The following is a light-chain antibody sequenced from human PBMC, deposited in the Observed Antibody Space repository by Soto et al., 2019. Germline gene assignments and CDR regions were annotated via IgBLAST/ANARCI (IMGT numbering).Light chain of an antibody. CDR2: ANN. V-gene: IGLV1-44*01. CDR3: AAWDDSLKGWV. Sequence: QSVLTQPPSASGTPGQRVTISCSGSSSNIGSETVNWYQQVPGTDPKLLIYANNQRPSGVPDRFSVSKSATSASLAIGGLQSEYEADYYCAAWDDSLKGWVFGGGTKLTVL. CDR1: SSNIGSET. J-gene: IGLJ3*02.